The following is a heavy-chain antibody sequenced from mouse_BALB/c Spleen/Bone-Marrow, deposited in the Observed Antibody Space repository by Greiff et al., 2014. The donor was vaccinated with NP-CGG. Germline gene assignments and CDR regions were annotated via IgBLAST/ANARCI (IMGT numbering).Heavy chain of an antibody. CDR2: INPGSGGT. D-gene: IGHD3-3*01. CDR1: GYAFTNYL. J-gene: IGHJ2*01. Sequence: QVQLQQSGAELVRPGTSVKVSCKASGYAFTNYLIEWVKQRPGQGLEWIGMINPGSGGTNYNEKFKGKATLTADKSSSTAHMQLSSLTSDDSAVYFRARRDGSYFDYWGQGTTLTVSS. V-gene: IGHV1-54*01. CDR3: ARRDGSYFDY.